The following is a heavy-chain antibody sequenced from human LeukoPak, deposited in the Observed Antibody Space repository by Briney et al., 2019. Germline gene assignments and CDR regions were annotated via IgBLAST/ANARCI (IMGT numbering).Heavy chain of an antibody. CDR1: GFTFSSYA. J-gene: IGHJ4*02. CDR2: ISYDGSNK. Sequence: GGSLRLSCAASGFTFSSYAMHWVRQAPGKGLEWVAVISYDGSNKYYADSVKGRFTISRDNSKNTLYLQMNSLRAEDTAVYYCARDSAVRGATEYYFDYWGQGTLSPSPQ. V-gene: IGHV3-30*01. D-gene: IGHD1-26*01. CDR3: ARDSAVRGATEYYFDY.